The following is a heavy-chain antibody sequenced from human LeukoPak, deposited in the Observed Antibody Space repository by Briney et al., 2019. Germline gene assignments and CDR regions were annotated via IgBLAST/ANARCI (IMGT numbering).Heavy chain of an antibody. D-gene: IGHD1-26*01. CDR2: IYWDDDK. V-gene: IGHV2-5*02. Sequence: SGPTLVNPTQTLTLTCTFSGFSLSTSGVGVGWIRQAPGKALEWLALIYWDDDKYYSPSLKSRLTITKDTSKNQVVLTMTNMDPVDTATYYCAHKVEVGHSTRYFQHWGQGTLVTVSS. J-gene: IGHJ1*01. CDR1: GFSLSTSGVG. CDR3: AHKVEVGHSTRYFQH.